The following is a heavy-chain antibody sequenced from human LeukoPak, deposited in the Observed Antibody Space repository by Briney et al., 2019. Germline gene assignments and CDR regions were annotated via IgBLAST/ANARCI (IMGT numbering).Heavy chain of an antibody. Sequence: SQTLSLTCTVSGXSISSGGYYWSWIRQHPGKGLEWIGYIYYSGSTYYNPSLKSRVTISVDTSKNQFSLKLSSVTAADTAVYYCARDFSDDSSGYYYPNWFDPWGQGTLVTVSS. D-gene: IGHD3-22*01. J-gene: IGHJ5*02. V-gene: IGHV4-31*03. CDR2: IYYSGST. CDR3: ARDFSDDSSGYYYPNWFDP. CDR1: GXSISSGGYY.